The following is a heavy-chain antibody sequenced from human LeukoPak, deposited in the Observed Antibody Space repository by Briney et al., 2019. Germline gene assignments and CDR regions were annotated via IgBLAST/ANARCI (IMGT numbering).Heavy chain of an antibody. D-gene: IGHD4-17*01. J-gene: IGHJ4*02. CDR1: GFTFSNYW. V-gene: IGHV3-74*01. CDR3: AKGGATVIDY. Sequence: GGSLRLSCAASGFTFSNYWMHWVRQAPGKGLVWVSRINSDGSSTTSADSVKGRFTISRDNAKNTLYLQMNSLRAGDTAVYYCAKGGATVIDYWGQGTLVAVSS. CDR2: INSDGSST.